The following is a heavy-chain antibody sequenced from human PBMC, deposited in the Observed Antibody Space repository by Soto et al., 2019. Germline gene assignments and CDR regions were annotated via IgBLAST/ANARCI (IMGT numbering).Heavy chain of an antibody. V-gene: IGHV4-4*02. CDR3: ARGDGDYGLSYFDS. CDR2: VYHSGST. J-gene: IGHJ4*02. Sequence: QVQLQESGPGLVKPSWTLSLTCAVSGASISNGNGWSWVRQPPGKGLEWVGKVYHSGSTNYNPSLKSRVTISVDKSKNQFSLRVNAVTAADTAVYYCARGDGDYGLSYFDSWGQGTLVTVSS. D-gene: IGHD4-17*01. CDR1: GASISNGNG.